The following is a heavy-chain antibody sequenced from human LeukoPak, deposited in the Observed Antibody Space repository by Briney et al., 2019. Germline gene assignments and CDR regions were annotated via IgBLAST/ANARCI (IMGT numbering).Heavy chain of an antibody. CDR1: GDSVSSNTAT. CDR3: ARDEDGAAARNSDS. V-gene: IGHV6-1*01. CDR2: TYYRSKWFS. Sequence: SQTLSLTCAISGDSVSSNTATRNWIRQSPSRGLEWLGRTYYRSKWFSDYALSVKSRIMINPDTSKNQFSLHLNSVTPEDTAIYYCARDEDGAAARNSDSWGQGILVTVSS. J-gene: IGHJ4*02. D-gene: IGHD6-13*01.